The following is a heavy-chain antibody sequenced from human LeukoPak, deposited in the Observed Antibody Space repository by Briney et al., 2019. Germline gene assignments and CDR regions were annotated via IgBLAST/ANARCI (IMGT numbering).Heavy chain of an antibody. CDR2: INHSGST. J-gene: IGHJ6*03. CDR3: ARYYYYYMDV. V-gene: IGHV4-34*01. CDR1: GGSFSGYY. Sequence: PSETLSLTCAVYGGSFSGYYWSWIRQPPGKGLEWIGEINHSGSTNYNPSLKSRVTISLDKSKNHFSLNLTSVTAADTAIYYCARYYYYYMDVWGKGTTVTVSS.